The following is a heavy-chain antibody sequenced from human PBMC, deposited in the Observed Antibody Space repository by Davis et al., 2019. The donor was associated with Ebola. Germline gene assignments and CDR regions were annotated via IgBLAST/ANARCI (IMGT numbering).Heavy chain of an antibody. Sequence: PGGSLRLSCAASGFTFSSYWMIWVRQAPGKGLEWVANIKQDGSEKYYVDSVKGRFTISRDNAKNSLYLQMNSLRAEDTAVYYCAIIGVRHSGDYWGQGTPVTVSS. J-gene: IGHJ4*02. V-gene: IGHV3-7*03. CDR2: IKQDGSEK. CDR1: GFTFSSYW. D-gene: IGHD7-27*01. CDR3: AIIGVRHSGDY.